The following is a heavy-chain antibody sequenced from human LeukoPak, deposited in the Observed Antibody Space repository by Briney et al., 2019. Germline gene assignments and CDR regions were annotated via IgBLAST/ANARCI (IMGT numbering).Heavy chain of an antibody. D-gene: IGHD2-2*01. CDR2: ISSSSSYI. V-gene: IGHV3-21*01. CDR1: GFPFSTYA. CDR3: ASPGYCSSTSCHY. J-gene: IGHJ4*02. Sequence: GGSLRLSCAASGFPFSTYAMSWVRQAPGKGLEWVSSISSSSSYIYYADSVKGRFTISRDNAKNSLYLQMNSLRAEDTAVYYCASPGYCSSTSCHYWGQGTLVTVSS.